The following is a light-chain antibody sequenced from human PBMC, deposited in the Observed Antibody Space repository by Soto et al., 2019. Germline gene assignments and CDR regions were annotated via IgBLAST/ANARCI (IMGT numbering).Light chain of an antibody. CDR2: RNN. CDR3: APWDDSLSGPV. Sequence: QSVLTQPPSASGTPGQRVTISCSGSSSNIGSNYVYWYQQLPGTAPKLLISRNNQRPSGVPDRFSGSKSGTSASLAISGLRSEDEADYYCAPWDDSLSGPVFGGGTQLTVL. V-gene: IGLV1-47*01. J-gene: IGLJ7*01. CDR1: SSNIGSNY.